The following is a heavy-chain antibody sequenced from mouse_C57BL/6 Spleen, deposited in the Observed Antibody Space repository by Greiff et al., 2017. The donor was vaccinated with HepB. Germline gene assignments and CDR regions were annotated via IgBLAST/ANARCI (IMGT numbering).Heavy chain of an antibody. CDR1: GFTFSSYT. V-gene: IGHV5-9*01. CDR2: ISGGGGNT. D-gene: IGHD3-2*02. CDR3: ARPYSSGYFDY. J-gene: IGHJ2*01. Sequence: EVKLMESGGGLVKPGGSLKLSCAASGFTFSSYTMSWVRQTPEKRLEWVATISGGGGNTYYPDSVKGRFTISRDNAKNTLYLQMSSLRSEDTALYYCARPYSSGYFDYWGQGTTLTVSS.